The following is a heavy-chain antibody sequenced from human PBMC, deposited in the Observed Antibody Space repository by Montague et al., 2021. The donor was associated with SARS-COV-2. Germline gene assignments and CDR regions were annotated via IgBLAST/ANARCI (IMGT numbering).Heavy chain of an antibody. CDR3: ARDVAMAYHYYGMDV. CDR1: GFSFSDYY. CDR2: ISSSSTYT. V-gene: IGHV3-11*06. Sequence: SLRLSCAASGFSFSDYYMSWIRQAPGKGLEWLSYISSSSTYTNYADSVKGRFTISRDNAKNSLYLQMNSLRAEDTAVYYCARDVAMAYHYYGMDVWGQGTRSPSP. J-gene: IGHJ6*02. D-gene: IGHD5-24*01.